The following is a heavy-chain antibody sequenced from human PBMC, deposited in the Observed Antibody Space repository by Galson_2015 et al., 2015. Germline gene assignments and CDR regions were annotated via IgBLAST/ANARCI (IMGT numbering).Heavy chain of an antibody. J-gene: IGHJ5*02. V-gene: IGHV3-7*01. Sequence: SLRLSCAASGFTFSIYWMRWVRQAPGKGLEWVAYVKEGGDGKYYVDSVKGRFTISRDNAKKSLYLQMNSLRAEDTAVYYCAGCYYDISGYFSGFDPWGQGTLVTVSS. CDR1: GFTFSIYW. CDR3: AGCYYDISGYFSGFDP. CDR2: VKEGGDGK. D-gene: IGHD3-22*01.